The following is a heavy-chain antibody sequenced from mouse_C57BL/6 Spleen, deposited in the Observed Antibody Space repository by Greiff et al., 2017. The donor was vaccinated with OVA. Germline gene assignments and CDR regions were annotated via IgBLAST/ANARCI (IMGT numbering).Heavy chain of an antibody. V-gene: IGHV1-52*01. CDR1: GYTFTSYW. CDR2: IDPSDSET. CDR3: ARRATFDY. D-gene: IGHD3-3*01. Sequence: VQLQQPGAELVRPGSPVKLSCKASGYTFTSYWMHWVKQRPIQGLEWIGNIDPSDSETHYNQKFKDKATLTVDKSSSTAYMQLSSLTSEDSAVYYCARRATFDYWGQGTTLTVSS. J-gene: IGHJ2*01.